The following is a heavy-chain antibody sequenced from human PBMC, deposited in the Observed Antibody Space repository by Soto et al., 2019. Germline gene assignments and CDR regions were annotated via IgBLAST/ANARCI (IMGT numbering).Heavy chain of an antibody. V-gene: IGHV2-5*01. Sequence: SGPTLLPPTKTLTLTCTFSGFSLTSGVVGLGWIRQPPGEALEWLALIYWNDEQYYNPSLRNRLTITRDTSKNQVVLTMTNMDPVDTATYYCAHRLPGPSGYDVWGQGTTVTVPS. CDR1: GFSLTSGVVG. CDR3: AHRLPGPSGYDV. J-gene: IGHJ6*02. D-gene: IGHD6-13*01. CDR2: IYWNDEQ.